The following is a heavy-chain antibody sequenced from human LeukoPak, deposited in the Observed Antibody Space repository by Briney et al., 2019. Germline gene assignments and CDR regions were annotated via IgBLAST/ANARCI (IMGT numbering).Heavy chain of an antibody. D-gene: IGHD3-10*02. CDR2: INHSGST. CDR3: AELGITMIGGV. Sequence: PSETLSLTCAVYNGSFRGYYWSWIRQPPGKGLEWIGEINHSGSTNYNPSLKSRVTISVDTSKNQFSLKLSSVTAADTAVYYCAELGITMIGGVWGKGTTVTISS. V-gene: IGHV4-34*01. J-gene: IGHJ6*04. CDR1: NGSFRGYY.